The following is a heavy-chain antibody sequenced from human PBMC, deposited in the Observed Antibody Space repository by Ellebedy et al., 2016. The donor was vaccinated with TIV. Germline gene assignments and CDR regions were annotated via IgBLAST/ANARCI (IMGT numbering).Heavy chain of an antibody. CDR1: GFTFDDYA. J-gene: IGHJ6*02. D-gene: IGHD6-25*01. CDR2: ITSDGGST. Sequence: GGSLRLXXAASGFTFDDYAMHWVRQAPGEGLEWVSLITSDGGSTYYADSVKGRFTISRDNSKNSLFLQMNSLRPEDTALYYCAKDLAATYGMDVWGQGTTVTVSS. CDR3: AKDLAATYGMDV. V-gene: IGHV3-43D*03.